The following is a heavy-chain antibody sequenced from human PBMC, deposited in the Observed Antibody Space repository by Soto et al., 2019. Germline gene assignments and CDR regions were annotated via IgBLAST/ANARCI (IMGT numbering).Heavy chain of an antibody. CDR3: VRPLPSGRNYGLDV. D-gene: IGHD3-10*01. V-gene: IGHV3-53*01. J-gene: IGHJ6*02. CDR2: IYDNGTT. Sequence: EVQLVESGGGLIQPGGSLRLSCAASGLTVSNAYMAWVRQAPGMGLEWVSVIYDNGTTYYADSMKGRFTISRDTSTNTLSLQMDSLRAEDTAVYYCVRPLPSGRNYGLDVWGQGTTVTVSS. CDR1: GLTVSNAY.